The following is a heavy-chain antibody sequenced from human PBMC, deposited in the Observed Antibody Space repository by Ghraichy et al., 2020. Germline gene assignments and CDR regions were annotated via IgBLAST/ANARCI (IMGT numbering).Heavy chain of an antibody. D-gene: IGHD6-6*01. J-gene: IGHJ3*02. Sequence: SETLSLTCTVSGGSISGYYWTWIRQPPGKGLEWIGYVYSSGNTKYNPSLTSRVTTSLDMSKNQFSLKLNSVTAADTAVYYCARRVAVSPVYAFDIWGQGTVVTVSS. CDR3: ARRVAVSPVYAFDI. V-gene: IGHV4-59*08. CDR2: VYSSGNT. CDR1: GGSISGYY.